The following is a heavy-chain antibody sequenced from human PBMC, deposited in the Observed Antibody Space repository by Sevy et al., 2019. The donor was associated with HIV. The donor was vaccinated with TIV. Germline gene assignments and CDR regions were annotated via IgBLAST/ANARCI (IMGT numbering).Heavy chain of an antibody. D-gene: IGHD3-22*01. CDR2: TYYRSKWYN. J-gene: IGHJ4*02. Sequence: SRTLSLTCAISGDSVSTNSAAWNWIRQSPSRGLEWLGRTYYRSKWYNDYTVSVKSRITINPETSKNQFSLQLNSVTPEDAAVYYCARGVSLYYDISGYLFDYWGQGTLVTVSS. V-gene: IGHV6-1*01. CDR3: ARGVSLYYDISGYLFDY. CDR1: GDSVSTNSAA.